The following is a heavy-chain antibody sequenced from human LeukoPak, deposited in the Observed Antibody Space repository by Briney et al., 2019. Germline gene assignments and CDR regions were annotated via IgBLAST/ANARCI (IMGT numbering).Heavy chain of an antibody. CDR3: ARDTQFKGGFDP. V-gene: IGHV1-69*05. CDR2: IIPIFGTA. J-gene: IGHJ5*02. Sequence: ASVKVSCKASGGTFSSYAISWVRQAPGQGLEWMGGIIPIFGTANYAQKFQGRVTITRDTSASTAYMELSSLRSEDTAVYYCARDTQFKGGFDPWGQGTLVTVSS. D-gene: IGHD5-24*01. CDR1: GGTFSSYA.